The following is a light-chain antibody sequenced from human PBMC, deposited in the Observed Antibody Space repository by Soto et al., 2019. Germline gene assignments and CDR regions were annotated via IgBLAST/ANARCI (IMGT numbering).Light chain of an antibody. CDR3: QSYDSSLGYV. J-gene: IGLJ1*01. CDR2: TNR. V-gene: IGLV1-40*01. CDR1: SSNIGAGYH. Sequence: QSVLTQPPSVSAAPGQKVTISCSGSSSNIGAGYHVHWYQQLPGTAPKLLIYTNRYRPSGVPDRFSGSRSGTSASLAITGLQAEDEADYYCQSYDSSLGYVFGTGTKVTVL.